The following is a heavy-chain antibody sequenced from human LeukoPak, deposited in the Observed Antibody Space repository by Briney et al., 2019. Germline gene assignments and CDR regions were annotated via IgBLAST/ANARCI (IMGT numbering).Heavy chain of an antibody. J-gene: IGHJ5*02. CDR3: ARVYAEDDFWSGYYSPEYNWFDP. Sequence: GASVRVSCKASGYTFTSYEINWVRQAPGQGLEWMGWISAYNGNTNYAQKLQGRVTMTTDTSTSTAYMELRSPRSDDTAVYYCARVYAEDDFWSGYYSPEYNWFDPWGQGTLVTVSS. V-gene: IGHV1-18*01. D-gene: IGHD3-3*01. CDR2: ISAYNGNT. CDR1: GYTFTSYE.